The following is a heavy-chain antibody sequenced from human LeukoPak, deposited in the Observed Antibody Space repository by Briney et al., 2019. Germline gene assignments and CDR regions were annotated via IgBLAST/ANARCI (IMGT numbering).Heavy chain of an antibody. CDR1: GGSFSGYY. CDR3: ARGGSRSYTSSTLDY. CDR2: ISYSGST. D-gene: IGHD6-6*01. Sequence: PSETLSLTCAVYGGSFSGYYWSWIRQPPGKGLEWIGSISYSGSTNYNPSLKSRVTISIDTSKNRFSLKVSSVIAADTAMYYCARGGSRSYTSSTLDYWGQGTLVTVSS. J-gene: IGHJ4*02. V-gene: IGHV4-34*11.